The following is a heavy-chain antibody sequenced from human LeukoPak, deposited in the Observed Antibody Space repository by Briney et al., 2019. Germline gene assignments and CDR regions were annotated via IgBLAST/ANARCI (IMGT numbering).Heavy chain of an antibody. CDR1: GFTFSTYA. V-gene: IGHV3-23*01. CDR3: AKEGPMVRDFDY. CDR2: ISGSGGST. Sequence: GGSLRLFCAASGFTFSTYAMSWVRPASGKRLGWVSAISGSGGSTYYADSVTGRFTISRDNSKNTLYLQMNSLRAEDTAVYYCAKEGPMVRDFDYWGQGTLVTVSS. J-gene: IGHJ4*02. D-gene: IGHD3-10*01.